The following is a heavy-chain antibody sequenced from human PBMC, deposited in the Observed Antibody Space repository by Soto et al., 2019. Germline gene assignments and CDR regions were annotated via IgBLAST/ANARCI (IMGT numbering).Heavy chain of an antibody. D-gene: IGHD2-2*01. CDR3: ARESCSSTTCPYWYFDL. V-gene: IGHV3-48*03. Sequence: EVQLVESGGGLAQPGGSLRLSCAASGFTFSSYEMNWVRQAPGKGLEWVSYISSSGSTKYYADSVKGRFTISRDNAKKSLYLQMTSLRAEDTAVYYCARESCSSTTCPYWYFDLWGRGTLVTVSS. CDR2: ISSSGSTK. CDR1: GFTFSSYE. J-gene: IGHJ2*01.